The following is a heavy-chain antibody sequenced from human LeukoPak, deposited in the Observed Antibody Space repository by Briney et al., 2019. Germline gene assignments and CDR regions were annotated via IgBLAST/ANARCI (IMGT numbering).Heavy chain of an antibody. CDR1: GGSISSYY. CDR2: IYYSGGT. Sequence: SETLSLTCTVSGGSISSYYWSWIRQPPGKGLEWIGYIYYSGGTNYNPSLKSRVTISVGTSKNQFSLKLSSVTAADTAVYYCARSGECSGGSCIRDFDYWGQGTLVTVSS. CDR3: ARSGECSGGSCIRDFDY. D-gene: IGHD2-15*01. J-gene: IGHJ4*02. V-gene: IGHV4-59*01.